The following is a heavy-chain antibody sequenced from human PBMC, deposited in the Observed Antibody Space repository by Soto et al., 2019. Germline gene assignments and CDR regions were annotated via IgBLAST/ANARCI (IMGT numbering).Heavy chain of an antibody. CDR2: IYYSGST. CDR3: ARRLYYDSSGFGGGGMDV. J-gene: IGHJ6*02. Sequence: QLQLQESGPGLVKPSETLSLTCTVSGGSISSSSYYWGWIRQPPGKGLEWIGSIYYSGSTYYNPSLKIRATISVATSNNQSSLRLSSVTAADTAVYYCARRLYYDSSGFGGGGMDVWGQGTTVTVSS. V-gene: IGHV4-39*01. CDR1: GGSISSSSYY. D-gene: IGHD3-22*01.